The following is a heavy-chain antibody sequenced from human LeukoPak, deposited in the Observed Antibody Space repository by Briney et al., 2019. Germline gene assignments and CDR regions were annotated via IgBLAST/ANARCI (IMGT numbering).Heavy chain of an antibody. CDR1: GGTFSSYA. CDR3: ARGRYVWGSYRSTFDY. D-gene: IGHD3-16*02. Sequence: SVKVSCKASGGTFSSYAISWVRQAPGQGLEGLGRIIPIFGTANYAQKLQGRVTINTDEYTSTAYMELSSLRYEDTGVYYCARGRYVWGSYRSTFDYWGQGTLVTVSS. J-gene: IGHJ4*02. V-gene: IGHV1-69*05. CDR2: IIPIFGTA.